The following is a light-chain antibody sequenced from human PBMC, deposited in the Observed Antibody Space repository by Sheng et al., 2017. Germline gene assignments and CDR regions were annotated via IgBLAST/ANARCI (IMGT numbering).Light chain of an antibody. CDR2: WAS. CDR3: QQYYSTPLT. CDR1: QSVLYSSKNKNY. Sequence: DIVMTQSPDSLAVSLGERATINCKASQSVLYSSKNKNYLAWYQQKPGQPPKLLIYWASTREFGVPDRFSGSGSGTDFSFTISSLQAEDVAVYYCQQYYSTPLTFGGGTKVEIK. J-gene: IGKJ4*01. V-gene: IGKV4-1*01.